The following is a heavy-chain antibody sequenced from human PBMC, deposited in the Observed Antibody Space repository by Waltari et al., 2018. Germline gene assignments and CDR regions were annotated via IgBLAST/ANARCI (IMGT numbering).Heavy chain of an antibody. CDR1: GFTFSNYA. CDR3: AKKLGVSSWYYFDY. V-gene: IGHV3-23*01. CDR2: IGGGSTT. Sequence: EVQLLESGGDLVQPGGSLRLSCAASGFTFSNYAMTWVRQAPGKGLEWVSVIGGGSTTYYADSVKGRFTISRDNSKNTLYLQMNRLRVEDTAVYYCAKKLGVSSWYYFDYWGQGTLVTVSS. J-gene: IGHJ4*02. D-gene: IGHD1-26*01.